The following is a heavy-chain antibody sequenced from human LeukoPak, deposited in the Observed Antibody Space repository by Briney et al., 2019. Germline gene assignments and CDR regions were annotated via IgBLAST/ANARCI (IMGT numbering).Heavy chain of an antibody. D-gene: IGHD6-6*01. CDR2: INPNSGGT. CDR3: ARESVPAVAARRGLNY. Sequence: ASVKVSCKAPGYTFTGYYMHWVRQAPGQGLEWMGWINPNSGGTNYAQKFQGRVTMTRDTSISTVYMEMSRLRSDDTAVYYCARESVPAVAARRGLNYWGQGTLVAVSS. J-gene: IGHJ4*02. V-gene: IGHV1-2*02. CDR1: GYTFTGYY.